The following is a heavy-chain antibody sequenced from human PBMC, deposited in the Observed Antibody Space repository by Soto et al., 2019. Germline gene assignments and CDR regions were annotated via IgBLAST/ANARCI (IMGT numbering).Heavy chain of an antibody. J-gene: IGHJ4*02. CDR1: GYSFDRYG. CDR3: ARDRSYYYETSAYPFDY. V-gene: IGHV1-18*01. Sequence: QIQLVQSGGEMKKSGASVKVSCKASGYSFDRYGISWVRQAPGQRPEWMGWISADNGDTRCSEKHQGRLTLTTATSTNTAYMDLRSLSSDDTAVYYCARDRSYYYETSAYPFDYWGQGTQVTVSS. D-gene: IGHD3-22*01. CDR2: ISADNGDT.